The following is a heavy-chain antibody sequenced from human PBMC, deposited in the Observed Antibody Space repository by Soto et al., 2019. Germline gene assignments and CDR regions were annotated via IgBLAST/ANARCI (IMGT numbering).Heavy chain of an antibody. D-gene: IGHD3-10*01. CDR1: GYTFTIYD. CDR2: MNPNSGNT. CDR3: ARGRWGSGSYAFDI. Sequence: ASVKVSCKASGYTFTIYDINCVLQSTLQWLEWMGCMNPNSGNTGYAQKFQGRVTMTRNTSISTAYMELSSLRSEDTAVYYCARGRWGSGSYAFDIWGQGTMVTVSS. V-gene: IGHV1-8*01. J-gene: IGHJ3*02.